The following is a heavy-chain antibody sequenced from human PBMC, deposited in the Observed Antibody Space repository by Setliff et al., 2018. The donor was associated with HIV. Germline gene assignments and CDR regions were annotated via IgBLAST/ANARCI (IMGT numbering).Heavy chain of an antibody. D-gene: IGHD5-12*01. V-gene: IGHV1-46*03. CDR2: INASGDKT. CDR3: GRDYRSWIRAIGY. CDR1: GYIFSDYH. Sequence: ASVKVSCKTSGYIFSDYHISWVRQAPGEGLEWVGVINASGDKTNYAQKFQGRLIITKDTSTSTVYMELSSLRSDDTAVYYCGRDYRSWIRAIGYWGQGTLVTVSS. J-gene: IGHJ4*02.